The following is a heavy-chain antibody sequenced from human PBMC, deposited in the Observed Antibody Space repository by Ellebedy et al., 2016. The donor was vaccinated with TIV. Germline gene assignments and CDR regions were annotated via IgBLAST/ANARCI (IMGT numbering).Heavy chain of an antibody. V-gene: IGHV3-23*01. D-gene: IGHD5-18*01. CDR2: IVGSGA. CDR1: GFTFSPYA. CDR3: AKDRTPGDGYWVFDF. Sequence: PGGSLRLSCAASGFTFSPYAMSWVRQAPGKGLEWVSGIVGSGAQKYADSVKGRFTISRDNSKRTVDLQVNSLRAEDTAVYYCAKDRTPGDGYWVFDFWGQGTLVTVST. J-gene: IGHJ4*02.